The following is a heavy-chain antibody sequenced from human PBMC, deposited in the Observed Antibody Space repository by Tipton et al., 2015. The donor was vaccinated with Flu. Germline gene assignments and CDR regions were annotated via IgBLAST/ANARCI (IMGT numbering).Heavy chain of an antibody. CDR2: IRGGGGSA. J-gene: IGHJ6*02. Sequence: SLRLSCAASGFSFSDYAMSWVRQAPGKGLEWVSVIRGGGGSAYYADSVKGRFTISRDNSKNTLYLQMNSLRADDTAVYHCAKSIAVVVAAMVSGMDVWGQGTTVPVSS. CDR3: AKSIAVVVAAMVSGMDV. V-gene: IGHV3-23*01. D-gene: IGHD2-15*01. CDR1: GFSFSDYA.